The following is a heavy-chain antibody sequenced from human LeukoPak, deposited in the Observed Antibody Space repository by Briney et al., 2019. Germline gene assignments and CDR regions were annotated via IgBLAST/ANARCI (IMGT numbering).Heavy chain of an antibody. CDR1: GFTFSRHW. Sequence: GGSLRLSCAASGFTFSRHWMHWVRQAPGKGLVWVSRIKGDQSTTNYADPVKGRFTISRDNAKNTLYLQMNSLRAEDTAVYYCAREYNYDLDVWGKGTTVTVSS. V-gene: IGHV3-74*01. CDR2: IKGDQSTT. CDR3: AREYNYDLDV. J-gene: IGHJ6*04.